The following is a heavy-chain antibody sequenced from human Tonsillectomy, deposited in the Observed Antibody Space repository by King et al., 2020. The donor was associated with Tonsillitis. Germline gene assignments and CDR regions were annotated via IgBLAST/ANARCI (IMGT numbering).Heavy chain of an antibody. CDR1: GYTFTDYY. Sequence: QLVQSGTEVKKPGASVKVSCKASGYTFTDYYMHWVRQAPGQGLEWMGWINPNSGGTNYAQKFQGWVTMTRDTSISTAYMELSRLTSDDTAVYYCASGRMAAADTGLFDYWGQGNLVIVSS. J-gene: IGHJ4*02. D-gene: IGHD6-13*01. CDR3: ASGRMAAADTGLFDY. V-gene: IGHV1-2*04. CDR2: INPNSGGT.